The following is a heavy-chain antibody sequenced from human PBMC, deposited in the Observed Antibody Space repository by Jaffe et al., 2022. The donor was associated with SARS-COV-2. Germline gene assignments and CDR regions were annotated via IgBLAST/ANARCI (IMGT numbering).Heavy chain of an antibody. Sequence: QVQLQESGPGLVKPSETLSLTCTVSGGSISTYYWSWIRQPPGKGLEWIGHISYSGSTDYNPSLESRVTISVDTSKNQFSLKLSSVTAADTAFYYCARVVGDYYRRPFDYWGQGTLVTVSS. CDR3: ARVVGDYYRRPFDY. CDR2: ISYSGST. J-gene: IGHJ4*02. V-gene: IGHV4-59*01. D-gene: IGHD3-22*01. CDR1: GGSISTYY.